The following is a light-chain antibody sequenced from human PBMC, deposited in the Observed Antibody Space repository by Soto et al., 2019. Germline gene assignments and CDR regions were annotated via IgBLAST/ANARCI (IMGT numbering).Light chain of an antibody. V-gene: IGKV3-20*01. CDR1: QSVSSSS. CDR3: QQYGSSPPRT. Sequence: EIVLTQSPGTLSLPPGERATLSCRASQSVSSSSLAWYQQKPGQAPRLLIYGASSRATGIPDRFSGSGSGTDFTLTISRLEPEDFAVYYCQQYGSSPPRTFGQGTKLEIK. CDR2: GAS. J-gene: IGKJ2*01.